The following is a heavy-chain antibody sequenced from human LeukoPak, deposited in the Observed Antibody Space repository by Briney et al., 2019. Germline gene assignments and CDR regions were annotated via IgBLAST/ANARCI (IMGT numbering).Heavy chain of an antibody. V-gene: IGHV3-7*03. CDR3: AKGYCSSTSCYKDY. CDR1: GFSFSTYW. D-gene: IGHD2-2*02. CDR2: IKQDGTEK. Sequence: GGSLRLSCAASGFSFSTYWMSWVRQAPGKGLEWVANIKQDGTEKYYVDSVKGRFTISRDNAKNSLYLQMNSLRAEDTALYYCAKGYCSSTSCYKDYWGQGTLVTVSS. J-gene: IGHJ4*02.